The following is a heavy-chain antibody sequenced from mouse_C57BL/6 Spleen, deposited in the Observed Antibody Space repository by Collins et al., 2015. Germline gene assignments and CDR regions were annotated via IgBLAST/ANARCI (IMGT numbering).Heavy chain of an antibody. CDR1: GYTFTDYE. J-gene: IGHJ1*03. CDR3: ARDFGLNYYGSSYGDWYFDV. CDR2: IDPETGGT. Sequence: QVQLQQSGAELVRPGASVTLSCKASGYTFTDYEMHWVKQTPVHGLEWIGAIDPETGGTAYNQKFKGGAILTADKSSTTAYMELRSLTSEDSAVYYCARDFGLNYYGSSYGDWYFDVWGTGTTVTVSS. D-gene: IGHD1-1*01. V-gene: IGHV1-15*01.